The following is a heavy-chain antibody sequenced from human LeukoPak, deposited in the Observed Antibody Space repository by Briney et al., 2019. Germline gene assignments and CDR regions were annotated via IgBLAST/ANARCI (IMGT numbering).Heavy chain of an antibody. J-gene: IGHJ4*02. CDR1: GFTFSSYS. D-gene: IGHD6-25*01. CDR3: AKGKRLLDY. CDR2: ISGSGSST. V-gene: IGHV3-23*01. Sequence: GGSLRLSCAASGFTFSSYSTTWVRQAPGKGLEWISGISGSGSSTYYADSVKGRFTISRDNFKNTLYLQMNSLRAEDTAVNYCAKGKRLLDYWGQGTLVTVSS.